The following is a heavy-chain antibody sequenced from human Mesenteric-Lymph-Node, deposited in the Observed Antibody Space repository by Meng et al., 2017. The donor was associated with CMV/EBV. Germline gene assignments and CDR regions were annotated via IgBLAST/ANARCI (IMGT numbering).Heavy chain of an antibody. CDR2: ISPSSSYI. V-gene: IGHV3-21*01. CDR3: ARDREGWELPGAFDI. D-gene: IGHD1-26*01. Sequence: GESLKISCAASGFSFSTYTMNWVRQAPGKGLEWVSSISPSSSYIYYADSVKGRFTISRDNAKNSLYLQMNSLRAEDTAVYYCARDREGWELPGAFDIWGQGTMVTVSS. CDR1: GFSFSTYT. J-gene: IGHJ3*02.